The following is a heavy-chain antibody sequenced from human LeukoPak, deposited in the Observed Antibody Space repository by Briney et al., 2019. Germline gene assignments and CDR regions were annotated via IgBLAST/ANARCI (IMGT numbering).Heavy chain of an antibody. CDR2: IKKDGSEK. D-gene: IGHD3-10*01. J-gene: IGHJ5*02. CDR3: ARGAYGSGSYGDNWFDP. CDR1: GFTFSSYW. V-gene: IGHV3-7*01. Sequence: GGSLRLSCAASGFTFSSYWMSWVRQAPGKGLEWVANIKKDGSEKYYLDSVRGRFTISRDNAKTSLYLQMNSLRAEDTAVYYCARGAYGSGSYGDNWFDPWGQGTLVTVSS.